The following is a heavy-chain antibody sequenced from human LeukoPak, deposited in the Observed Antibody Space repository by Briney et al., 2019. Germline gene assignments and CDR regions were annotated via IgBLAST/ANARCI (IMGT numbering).Heavy chain of an antibody. CDR1: GFTFSSYG. J-gene: IGHJ4*02. CDR3: AKDLPVLRYFDWLPSGFDF. CDR2: ISYDGSNK. D-gene: IGHD3-9*01. Sequence: GGSLRPSCAASGFTFSSYGMHWVRQAPGKGLEWVAVISYDGSNKYYADSVKGRFTISRDNSKNTLYLQMNSLRAEDTAVYYCAKDLPVLRYFDWLPSGFDFWGQGTLVTVSS. V-gene: IGHV3-30*18.